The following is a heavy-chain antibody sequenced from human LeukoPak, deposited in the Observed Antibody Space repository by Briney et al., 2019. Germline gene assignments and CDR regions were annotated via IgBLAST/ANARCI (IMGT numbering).Heavy chain of an antibody. CDR1: GGPFSGYY. J-gene: IGHJ2*01. Sequence: PSETLSLTCAVYGGPFSGYYWGWIRQPPGKGLEWIGEINHSGSTNYNPSLKSRVTISVDTSKNQFSLKLSSVTAADTAVYYCARGRGGIARKYDSSTTRYFDLWGRGTLVTVSS. D-gene: IGHD3-22*01. CDR2: INHSGST. CDR3: ARGRGGIARKYDSSTTRYFDL. V-gene: IGHV4-34*01.